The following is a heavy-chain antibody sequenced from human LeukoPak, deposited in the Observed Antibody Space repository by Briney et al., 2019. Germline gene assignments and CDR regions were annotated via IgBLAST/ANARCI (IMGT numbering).Heavy chain of an antibody. Sequence: SQTLSLTCAISGDSVSSNSAAWNWIRQSPSRGLEWLGRTYYRSKWYNDYAVSVKSRITINPDTSKNQFSLQLNSVTPEDTAVYYCARSGYCSSTSCSYYYYYYGMDVWGQGSLVTVSS. D-gene: IGHD2-2*01. CDR1: GDSVSSNSAA. CDR3: ARSGYCSSTSCSYYYYYYGMDV. J-gene: IGHJ6*02. V-gene: IGHV6-1*01. CDR2: TYYRSKWYN.